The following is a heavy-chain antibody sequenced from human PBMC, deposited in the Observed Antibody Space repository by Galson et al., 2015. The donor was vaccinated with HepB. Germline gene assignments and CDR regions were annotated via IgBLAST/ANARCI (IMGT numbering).Heavy chain of an antibody. J-gene: IGHJ6*02. CDR1: GYTFTNYA. D-gene: IGHD1-20*01. Sequence: SVKVSCKASGYTFTNYAINWVRQAPGQGLEWMGWINTNTGEPTYAPAFTGRIVLSLDTSATTAHLQISTLKPEDTAVYYCARVTSTHNFGRSRYSFYYYGMDVWGQGTRSPSP. V-gene: IGHV7-4-1*02. CDR2: INTNTGEP. CDR3: ARVTSTHNFGRSRYSFYYYGMDV.